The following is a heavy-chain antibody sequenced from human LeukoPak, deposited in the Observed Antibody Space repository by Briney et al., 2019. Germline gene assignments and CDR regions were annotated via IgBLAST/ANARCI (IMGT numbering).Heavy chain of an antibody. CDR1: GFTFSSYS. CDR2: ISSSSSTI. Sequence: PGGSLRLPCAASGFTFSSYSMNWVRQAPGKGLEWGSYISSSSSTIYYADSVKGRFTISRDNAKNSLYLQMNSLRDEDTAVYYCASGSGSYRQFDYWGQGTLVTVSS. V-gene: IGHV3-48*02. D-gene: IGHD1-26*01. J-gene: IGHJ4*02. CDR3: ASGSGSYRQFDY.